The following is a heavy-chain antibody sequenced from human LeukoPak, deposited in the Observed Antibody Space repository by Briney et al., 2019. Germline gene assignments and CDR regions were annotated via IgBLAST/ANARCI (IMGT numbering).Heavy chain of an antibody. J-gene: IGHJ4*02. CDR3: ARGSRGIAGYYFDY. Sequence: ASVKVSCKASGYTFTSYDINWVGQATGQGLEWMGWMNPNSGNTGYAQKFQGRVTMTRNTSISTAYMELSSLRSEDTAVYYCARGSRGIAGYYFDYWGQGTLVTVSS. CDR2: MNPNSGNT. D-gene: IGHD6-13*01. CDR1: GYTFTSYD. V-gene: IGHV1-8*01.